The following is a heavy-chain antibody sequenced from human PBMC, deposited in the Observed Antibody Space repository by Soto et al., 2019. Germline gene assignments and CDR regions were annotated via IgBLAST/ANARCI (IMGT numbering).Heavy chain of an antibody. CDR3: ASLVGAPTGAFDI. J-gene: IGHJ3*02. V-gene: IGHV4-31*03. CDR2: IYYSGST. D-gene: IGHD1-26*01. CDR1: GGSISSGGYY. Sequence: SETLSLTCTVSGGSISSGGYYWSWIRQHPGKGLEWIGYIYYSGSTYYNPSLKSRVTISVDTSKNQFSLKLSSVTAADTAVYYCASLVGAPTGAFDIWGQGTMVTVSS.